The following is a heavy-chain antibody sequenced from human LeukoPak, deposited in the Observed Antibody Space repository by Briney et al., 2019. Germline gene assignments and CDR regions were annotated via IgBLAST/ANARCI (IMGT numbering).Heavy chain of an antibody. D-gene: IGHD2-21*01. J-gene: IGHJ4*02. Sequence: PGGSLRLSCAASGFTFSSYEMNWLRQAPGKGLEWVSYISSSGSTIYYADSVKGRFTISRDNAKNSLYLQMNSLRAEDTDVYYCARVHTSRRDDYWGQGTLVTVSS. V-gene: IGHV3-48*03. CDR2: ISSSGSTI. CDR3: ARVHTSRRDDY. CDR1: GFTFSSYE.